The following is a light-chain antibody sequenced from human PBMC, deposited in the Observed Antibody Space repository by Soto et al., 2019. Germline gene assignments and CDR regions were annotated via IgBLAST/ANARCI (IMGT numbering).Light chain of an antibody. CDR3: CSYAGGSNV. CDR1: SSDVGSYKF. V-gene: IGLV2-23*03. J-gene: IGLJ1*01. Sequence: QSVLTQPASVSGSPGQSITISCTGTSSDVGSYKFVSWYQQYPGKAPKLMIYEGSKRPSGVSDRFSGSKSGNTAPLTISGLQAEDEADYFCCSYAGGSNVFGAGTKVTVL. CDR2: EGS.